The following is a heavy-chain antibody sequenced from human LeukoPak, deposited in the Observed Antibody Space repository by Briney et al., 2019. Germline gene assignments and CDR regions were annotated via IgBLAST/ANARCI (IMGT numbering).Heavy chain of an antibody. CDR3: AREAGGAFGTYVNYFDY. J-gene: IGHJ4*02. Sequence: PGGSLRLSCAACGFTFRSYAMPGVREAPGKGLEWVAGISYDGSNKYYADSEKGRFNISRDNSKHTLYLQMNSLRAEDMAVYYCAREAGGAFGTYVNYFDYWGQGTLVTVSS. CDR2: ISYDGSNK. V-gene: IGHV3-30*04. D-gene: IGHD3-16*01. CDR1: GFTFRSYA.